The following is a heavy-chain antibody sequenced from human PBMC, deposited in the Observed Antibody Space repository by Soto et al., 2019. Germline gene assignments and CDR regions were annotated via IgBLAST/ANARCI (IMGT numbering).Heavy chain of an antibody. V-gene: IGHV1-18*01. J-gene: IGHJ6*02. Sequence: QVQLVQSGAEVKKPGASVKVSCKASGYTFTTYDISWVRQAPGQGLEWMGRISAYNGDTNYPQSLQGRLTMTTDTATATAYMELRSLGSDDTAVYYCARDPYRVLMVNAPNLYGMDVWGQGTTVTVSS. CDR1: GYTFTTYD. CDR3: ARDPYRVLMVNAPNLYGMDV. CDR2: ISAYNGDT. D-gene: IGHD2-8*01.